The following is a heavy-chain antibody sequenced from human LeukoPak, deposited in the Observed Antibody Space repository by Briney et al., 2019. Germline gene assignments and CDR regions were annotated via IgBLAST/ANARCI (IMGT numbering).Heavy chain of an antibody. D-gene: IGHD4-23*01. J-gene: IGHJ4*02. V-gene: IGHV4-30-4*01. CDR2: IYYSGST. CDR3: ARDQGGGGLNFDY. CDR1: GGSISSGDYY. Sequence: PSQTLSLTCTVSGGSISSGDYYWSWIRQPPGKGLEWIGYIYYSGSTYYNPSLKSRVTISVDTSKNQFSLKLSSVTAADTAVYYCARDQGGGGLNFDYWGQGTLVTVSS.